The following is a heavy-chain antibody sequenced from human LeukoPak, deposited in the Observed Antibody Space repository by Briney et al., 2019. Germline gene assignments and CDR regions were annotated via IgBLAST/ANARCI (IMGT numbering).Heavy chain of an antibody. CDR2: IYTSGST. D-gene: IGHD1-26*01. Sequence: TSETLSLTCTVSGGSISSYYWSWIRQPAGKGLEWIGRIYTSGSTNYNPSLKSRVTMSVDTSKNQFSLKLSSVTAADTAVYYCARDPAYSGSHYAFDIWGQGTMVTVSS. V-gene: IGHV4-4*07. CDR3: ARDPAYSGSHYAFDI. CDR1: GGSISSYY. J-gene: IGHJ3*02.